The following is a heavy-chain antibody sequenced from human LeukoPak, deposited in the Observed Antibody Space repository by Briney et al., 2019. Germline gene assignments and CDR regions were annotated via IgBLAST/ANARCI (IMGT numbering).Heavy chain of an antibody. CDR1: GGTFSSYA. CDR3: ARDPRYDFWSGSNWFDP. CDR2: IIPIFGTA. Sequence: ASVKVSCKASGGTFSSYAISWVRQAPGQGLEWMGGIIPIFGTANYAQKFQGRVTITADESTSTAYMELSSLRSKDTAVYYCARDPRYDFWSGSNWFDPWGQGTLVTVSS. J-gene: IGHJ5*02. V-gene: IGHV1-69*13. D-gene: IGHD3-3*01.